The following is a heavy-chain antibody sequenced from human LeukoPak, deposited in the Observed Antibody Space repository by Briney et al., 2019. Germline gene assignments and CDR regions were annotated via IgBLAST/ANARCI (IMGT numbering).Heavy chain of an antibody. CDR1: GFTFSDFS. CDR3: ARGGIYSKAFDY. J-gene: IGHJ4*02. V-gene: IGHV3-21*01. D-gene: IGHD4-11*01. Sequence: GGSLRLSCAASGFTFSDFSMNWVRQAPGEGLDWVSSISTTSTYIYYADSVRGRFTISRDNAKNLLYLQMSSLRAEDTAVYYCARGGIYSKAFDYWGQGALVTVSS. CDR2: ISTTSTYI.